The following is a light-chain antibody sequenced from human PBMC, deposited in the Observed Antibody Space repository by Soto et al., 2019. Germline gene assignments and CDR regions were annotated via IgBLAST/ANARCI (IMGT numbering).Light chain of an antibody. J-gene: IGLJ1*01. Sequence: QSALTQPPSASGSRGQSVTISCTGTSSDVGGYKFVSWYQQHAGKAPKVILYEVTKRPSGVPDRFSGSKSGNTASLTGSGLQTEDEAYYYCSSDAGGKNRYVFGTGTKRTVL. CDR3: SSDAGGKNRYV. V-gene: IGLV2-8*01. CDR2: EVT. CDR1: SSDVGGYKF.